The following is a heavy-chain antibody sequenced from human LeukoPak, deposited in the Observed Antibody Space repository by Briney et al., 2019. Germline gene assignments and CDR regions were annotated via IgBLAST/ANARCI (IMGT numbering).Heavy chain of an antibody. V-gene: IGHV3-7*01. CDR1: GFTFSSYW. CDR3: ARDYYGSGSYYSYYYYYMDV. CDR2: IREDGSEK. Sequence: GGSLRLSCAASGFTFSSYWMTWVRQAPGKGLEGVANIREDGSEKYYVDSVKGRFTISRDNAKNSLYLQMNSLRAEDTAVYYCARDYYGSGSYYSYYYYYMDVWGKGTTVTVSS. J-gene: IGHJ6*03. D-gene: IGHD3-10*01.